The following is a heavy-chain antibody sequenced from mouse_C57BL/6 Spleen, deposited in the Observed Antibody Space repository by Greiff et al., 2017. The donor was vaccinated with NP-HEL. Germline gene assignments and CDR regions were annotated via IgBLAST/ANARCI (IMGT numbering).Heavy chain of an antibody. J-gene: IGHJ2*01. CDR3: ARGSYYTYYCDY. CDR2: ISDGGSYI. Sequence: EVMLVESGGGLVKPGGSLKLSCAASGFTFSSYAMSWVRQTPEKRLEWVATISDGGSYIYYPDNVKGRFTISRDNAKNNLYLQMSHLKSEDTAMYYCARGSYYTYYCDYWGQGTTLTVSS. CDR1: GFTFSSYA. V-gene: IGHV5-4*03. D-gene: IGHD2-10*01.